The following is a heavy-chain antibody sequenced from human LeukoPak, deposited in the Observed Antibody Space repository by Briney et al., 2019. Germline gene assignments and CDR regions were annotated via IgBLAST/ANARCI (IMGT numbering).Heavy chain of an antibody. CDR1: GVTVSSNE. Sequence: GGSLRLSCAVCGVTVSSNEMRGVGQARGKGGEGGAVIYSGGSPYYAASVNRRFTISIDNSKNTLYLQMNRLRAEDTAVYYCAREYCSGGSCYGAFDIWGQGTMVTVSS. V-gene: IGHV3-66*01. CDR2: IYSGGSP. CDR3: AREYCSGGSCYGAFDI. D-gene: IGHD2-15*01. J-gene: IGHJ3*02.